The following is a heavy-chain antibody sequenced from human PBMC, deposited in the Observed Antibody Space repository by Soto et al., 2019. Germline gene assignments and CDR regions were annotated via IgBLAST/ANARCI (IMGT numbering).Heavy chain of an antibody. J-gene: IGHJ4*02. Sequence: EVQLVESGGGLVQPGRSLRLACAASGFTFDDYAMHWVRQAPGKGLEWVSGISWNSGSIGYADSVKGRFTISRHNATKSLDLQLNSLRAEDTALYYCAKDRGLVLSFYFDYWGQGTLVTVSS. D-gene: IGHD6-19*01. CDR1: GFTFDDYA. CDR3: AKDRGLVLSFYFDY. CDR2: ISWNSGSI. V-gene: IGHV3-9*01.